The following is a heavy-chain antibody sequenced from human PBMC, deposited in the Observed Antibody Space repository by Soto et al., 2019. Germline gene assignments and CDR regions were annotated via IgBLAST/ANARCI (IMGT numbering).Heavy chain of an antibody. Sequence: QVQLVESGGGVVQPGRSLRLSCAASGFTFSSYGMHWVRQATGKGLEWVADIWYDGSNKYYADSVKGRFTISRDNSKNTLYLQMNSLRAEDTAVYNCAREGKVVVARSYYFDYWGQGPLVTVSS. D-gene: IGHD2-15*01. CDR1: GFTFSSYG. CDR2: IWYDGSNK. CDR3: AREGKVVVARSYYFDY. V-gene: IGHV3-33*01. J-gene: IGHJ4*02.